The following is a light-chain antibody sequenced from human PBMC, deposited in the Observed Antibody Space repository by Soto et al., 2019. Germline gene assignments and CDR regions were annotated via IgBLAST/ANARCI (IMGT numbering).Light chain of an antibody. CDR1: QSVTTS. Sequence: EIVLTQSPATLSLSPGDRATLSCRARQSVTTSLAWYQHQPGQAPRLLIYDASNRAAGVPARFSGSGSGTHFTLTISSLERGDFAIYYCQHRSNWPSLTFGGGTKLEIK. V-gene: IGKV3-11*01. J-gene: IGKJ4*01. CDR3: QHRSNWPSLT. CDR2: DAS.